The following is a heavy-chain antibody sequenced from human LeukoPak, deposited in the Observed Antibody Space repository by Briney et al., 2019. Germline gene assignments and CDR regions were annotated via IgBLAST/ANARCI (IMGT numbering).Heavy chain of an antibody. Sequence: ASVKVSCKASGYTFTSYGISWVRQAPGQGLEWMGWIGAYNGNTNYAQKLQGRVTMTTDTSTSTAYMELRSLRSDDTAVYYCARDMTPTTVTTTYWYFDLWGRGTLVTVSS. CDR1: GYTFTSYG. D-gene: IGHD4-17*01. CDR3: ARDMTPTTVTTTYWYFDL. CDR2: IGAYNGNT. V-gene: IGHV1-18*01. J-gene: IGHJ2*01.